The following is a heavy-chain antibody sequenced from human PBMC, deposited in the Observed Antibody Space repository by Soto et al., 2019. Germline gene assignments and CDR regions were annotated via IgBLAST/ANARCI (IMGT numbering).Heavy chain of an antibody. CDR1: GGTFRSYG. J-gene: IGHJ6*02. V-gene: IGHV1-69*01. CDR2: IIPMFGAA. CDR3: ATTTQMSCYYDMDV. D-gene: IGHD1-1*01. Sequence: QVQLVQSGAEVKKPGSSVKVSCRASGGTFRSYGISWVRQAPGQGLEWMGGIIPMFGAANYAERFHARVTITADESTSTAYMVLNSMRSEDTAVYYCATTTQMSCYYDMDVWGQGTTVTVSS.